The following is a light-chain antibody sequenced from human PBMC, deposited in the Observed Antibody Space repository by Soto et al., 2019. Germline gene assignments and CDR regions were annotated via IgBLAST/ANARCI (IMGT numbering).Light chain of an antibody. V-gene: IGLV3-21*04. CDR2: YDS. J-gene: IGLJ2*01. Sequence: SYELTQPPSVSVAPGKTASMTCGGNNIGSQSVHWYQQKPGQAPVVVIYYDSDRPSGIPERFSGSKSGNTATLTISGVEAGDEADYYCQVWDSGRDHPVVFGGGTKLTVL. CDR3: QVWDSGRDHPVV. CDR1: NIGSQS.